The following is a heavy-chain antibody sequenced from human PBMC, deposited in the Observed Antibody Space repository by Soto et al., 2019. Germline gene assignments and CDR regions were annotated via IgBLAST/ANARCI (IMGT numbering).Heavy chain of an antibody. CDR3: AKDPGVVTPPLCFDY. CDR1: GFTFSSYA. J-gene: IGHJ4*02. D-gene: IGHD2-21*02. CDR2: ISGSGGST. Sequence: GGSLRLSCAASGFTFSSYAMSWVRQAPGKGLEWVSAISGSGGSTYYADSVKGRFTISRDNSKNTLFLQMNSLRAEDTAVYYWAKDPGVVTPPLCFDYWGQGTLVTVSS. V-gene: IGHV3-23*01.